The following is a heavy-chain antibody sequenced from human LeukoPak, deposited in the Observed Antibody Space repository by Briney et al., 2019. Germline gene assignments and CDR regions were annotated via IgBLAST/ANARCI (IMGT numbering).Heavy chain of an antibody. CDR2: ISYDGSNK. J-gene: IGHJ4*02. V-gene: IGHV3-30-3*01. CDR3: AREQTWIQMIFDY. CDR1: GFTFSSYA. D-gene: IGHD5-18*01. Sequence: GGSLRLSCAASGFTFSSYAMHWVRQAPGKGLEWVAVISYDGSNKYYADSVKGRFTISRDNSKNTLYLQMNSLRAEDTAVYYCAREQTWIQMIFDYWGQGTLVTVSS.